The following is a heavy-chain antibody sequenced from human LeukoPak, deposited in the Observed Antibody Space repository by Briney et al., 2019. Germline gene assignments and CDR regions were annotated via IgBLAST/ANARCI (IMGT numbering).Heavy chain of an antibody. V-gene: IGHV1-69*13. CDR1: GGTFSSYA. CDR2: IIPIFGTA. CDR3: AREWELLRNVFDI. Sequence: RASVKVSCKASGGTFSSYAISWVRQAPGQGLEWMGGIIPIFGTANYAQKFQGRVTITADESTSTAYMELSSLRSEDTAVYYCAREWELLRNVFDIWGQGTMVTISS. D-gene: IGHD1-26*01. J-gene: IGHJ3*02.